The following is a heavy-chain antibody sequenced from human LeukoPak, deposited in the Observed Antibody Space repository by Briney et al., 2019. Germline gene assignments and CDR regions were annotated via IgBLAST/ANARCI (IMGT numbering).Heavy chain of an antibody. CDR3: AGKNDFDI. CDR1: GGSITSDH. V-gene: IGHV4-59*01. J-gene: IGHJ3*02. D-gene: IGHD2/OR15-2a*01. Sequence: SETLSLTCTVSGGSITSDHWNWIRQPPGKGLEWIGCIYYSGSTYYNPSLKSRVTISVDMSKNQFSLRLTSVTAADTAVYYCAGKNDFDIWGQGTLVTVSS. CDR2: IYYSGST.